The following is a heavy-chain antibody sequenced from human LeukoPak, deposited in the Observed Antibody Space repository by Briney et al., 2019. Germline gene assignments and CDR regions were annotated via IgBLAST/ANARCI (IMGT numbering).Heavy chain of an antibody. V-gene: IGHV3-7*04. CDR2: IKQDGSEK. CDR3: ARARITGKRDAFDI. J-gene: IGHJ3*02. CDR1: GFTFSSYW. Sequence: GGSLRLSCAASGFTFSSYWMSWVRQAPGKGLEWVANIKQDGSEKYYVDSVEGRFTISRDNAKNSLYLQMNSLRAEDTAVYYCARARITGKRDAFDIWGQGTMVTVSS. D-gene: IGHD1-20*01.